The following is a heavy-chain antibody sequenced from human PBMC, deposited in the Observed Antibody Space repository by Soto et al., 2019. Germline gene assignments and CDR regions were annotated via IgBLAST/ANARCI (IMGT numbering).Heavy chain of an antibody. V-gene: IGHV3-23*01. CDR1: GFTFSSYA. J-gene: IGHJ5*02. D-gene: IGHD3-3*01. Sequence: EVQLLESGGGLVQPGGSLRLSCAASGFTFSSYAMSWVRQAPGKGLECVSAISGSGGSTYYADPVKGRINISRDNSKNTLYLQMNSLRAEDTAVYYCAKEGRFLDSSVWFDPWGQGTLVTVSS. CDR2: ISGSGGST. CDR3: AKEGRFLDSSVWFDP.